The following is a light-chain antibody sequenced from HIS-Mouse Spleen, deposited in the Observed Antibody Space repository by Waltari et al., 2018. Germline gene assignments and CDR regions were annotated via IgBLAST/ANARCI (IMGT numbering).Light chain of an antibody. CDR2: EDS. CDR1: ALPTKD. Sequence: SYELTQPPSVSVSPGQTARITCFGVALPTKDAYSYQQKSGQAPVLVIYEDSKRPSGIPERFSGSSSGTMATLTISGAQVEDEADYYCYSTDSSGNHRVFGGGTKLTVL. CDR3: YSTDSSGNHRV. V-gene: IGLV3-10*01. J-gene: IGLJ2*01.